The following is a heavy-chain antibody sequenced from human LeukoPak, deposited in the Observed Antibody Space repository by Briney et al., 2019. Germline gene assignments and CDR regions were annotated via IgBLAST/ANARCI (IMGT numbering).Heavy chain of an antibody. CDR3: ARLRGVRAPFDP. D-gene: IGHD3-10*01. CDR2: IYPGDSDT. Sequence: GESLQISRQGSGSPFTSYWIGWVRQMPGKGLEWMGIIYPGDSDTRYSPSFQGQVTISADKSISTAYLQWSSLKASDIAMYYCARLRGVRAPFDPWGQGTLVTVSA. V-gene: IGHV5-51*01. CDR1: GSPFTSYW. J-gene: IGHJ5*02.